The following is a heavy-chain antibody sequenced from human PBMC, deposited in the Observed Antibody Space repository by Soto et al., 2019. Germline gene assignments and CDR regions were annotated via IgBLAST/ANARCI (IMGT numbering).Heavy chain of an antibody. CDR1: GYTFTSYY. D-gene: IGHD3-22*01. CDR3: ARDGSYYDSSGSSSNWFDP. J-gene: IGHJ5*02. Sequence: QVQLVQSGAEVKKPGASVKVSCKASGYTFTSYYMHWVRQAPGQGLEWMGIINPSGGSTSYAQKFQGRVTMTRDTSTSTVYMELSSLRSEDTAVYYCARDGSYYDSSGSSSNWFDPWGQGTLVTVSS. V-gene: IGHV1-46*01. CDR2: INPSGGST.